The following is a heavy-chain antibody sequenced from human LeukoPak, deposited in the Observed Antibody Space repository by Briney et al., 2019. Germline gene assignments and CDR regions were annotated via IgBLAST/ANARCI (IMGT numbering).Heavy chain of an antibody. CDR2: IYTSGST. D-gene: IGHD1-26*01. CDR1: GDSISSGNYY. J-gene: IGHJ5*02. Sequence: PSQTLSLTCTVSGDSISSGNYYWSWIRQPAGKGLEWIGRIYTSGSTNYNPSLKSRVTISVDTSKNQFSLKLSSVTAADTAVYYCASALGWFDPWGQGTLVTVSS. V-gene: IGHV4-61*02. CDR3: ASALGWFDP.